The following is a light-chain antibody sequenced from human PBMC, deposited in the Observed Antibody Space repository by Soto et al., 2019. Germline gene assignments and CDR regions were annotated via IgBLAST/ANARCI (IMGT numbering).Light chain of an antibody. CDR1: SSDVGGYSF. CDR3: CSDAGGFTRV. V-gene: IGLV2-11*01. Sequence: QSALTQPPSVSGSPGQSVTISCTGASSDVGGYSFVSWYQQHPDKAPKLMIYDVGKRPSGVPNRFSGSKSGNTASLSISGLQAEDEADYYCCSDAGGFTRVFGGGTKLTVL. CDR2: DVG. J-gene: IGLJ3*02.